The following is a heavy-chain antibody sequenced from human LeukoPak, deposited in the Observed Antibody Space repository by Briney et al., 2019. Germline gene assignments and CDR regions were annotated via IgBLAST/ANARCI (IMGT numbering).Heavy chain of an antibody. J-gene: IGHJ4*02. CDR3: ARDLRIAAAGI. CDR2: IIPIFGTA. D-gene: IGHD6-13*01. CDR1: GGTFSSYA. V-gene: IGHV1-69*13. Sequence: SVKVSCTASGGTFSSYAISWVRQAPGQGLEWMGGIIPIFGTANYAQKFQGRVTITADESTSTAYMELSSLRSEDTAMYYCARDLRIAAAGIWGQGTLVTVSS.